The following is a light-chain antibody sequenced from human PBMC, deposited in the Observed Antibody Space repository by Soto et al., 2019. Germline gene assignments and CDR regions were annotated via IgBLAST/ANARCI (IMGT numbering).Light chain of an antibody. CDR2: DVS. Sequence: DIQMTQSPSSLSASVGDRVAITCRANQSISTYLNWYQQKPGKAPRLLMYDVSTLESGVPSRFRGSGSGTEFTLTINSLQPDDYATYYCQQYNSYSWTFGHGTRWIS. CDR3: QQYNSYSWT. CDR1: QSISTY. J-gene: IGKJ1*01. V-gene: IGKV1-5*01.